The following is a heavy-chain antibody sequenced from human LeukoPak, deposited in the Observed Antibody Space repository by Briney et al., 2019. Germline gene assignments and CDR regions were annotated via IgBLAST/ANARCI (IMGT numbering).Heavy chain of an antibody. V-gene: IGHV3-23*01. CDR3: TKERVDRLFGDYFDY. Sequence: GGSLRLSCAASGFTFSSYATSWVRQAPGKGLEWVLAISGSGGSTYYADSVKGRFTISRDNSKNTLYLQMSSLRAEDTAVYYCTKERVDRLFGDYFDYWGQGTLVTVSS. CDR2: ISGSGGST. J-gene: IGHJ4*02. CDR1: GFTFSSYA. D-gene: IGHD3-9*01.